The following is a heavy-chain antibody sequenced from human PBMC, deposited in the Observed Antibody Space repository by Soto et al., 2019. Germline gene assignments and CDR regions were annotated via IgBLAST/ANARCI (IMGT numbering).Heavy chain of an antibody. Sequence: GGSLRLSCAASGFTFSSYGMHWVRQAPGKGLEWVAVISYDGSNKYYADSVKGRFTISRDTSKNTLYLLMNSLRAEDTAVYYCARAVGPFDYWGQGTLVTVSS. V-gene: IGHV3-30*03. CDR3: ARAVGPFDY. CDR1: GFTFSSYG. J-gene: IGHJ4*02. CDR2: ISYDGSNK. D-gene: IGHD3-16*01.